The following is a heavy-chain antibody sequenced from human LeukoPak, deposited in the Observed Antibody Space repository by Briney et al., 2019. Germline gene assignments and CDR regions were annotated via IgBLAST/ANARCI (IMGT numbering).Heavy chain of an antibody. J-gene: IGHJ2*01. CDR3: ARDVRRNWYFDL. CDR2: INTDGSST. Sequence: PGGSLRLSCAASGFTFSSYWMHWVRQAPGKGLVWVSGINTDGSSTNYADPVKGRFTISRDNAKNTLYLQMNSLRAEDTAVYYCARDVRRNWYFDLWGRGTLVTVSS. V-gene: IGHV3-74*01. CDR1: GFTFSSYW.